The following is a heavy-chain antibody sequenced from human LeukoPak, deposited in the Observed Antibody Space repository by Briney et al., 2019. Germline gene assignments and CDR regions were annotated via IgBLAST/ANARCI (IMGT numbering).Heavy chain of an antibody. J-gene: IGHJ4*02. CDR3: AKDPILTGYYSTFDY. CDR1: GFTFSSHA. V-gene: IGHV3-23*01. CDR2: ISGSGGNT. Sequence: GGSLRLSCAASGFTFSSHAMSWVRQAPGKGLEWVSAISGSGGNTYYAASVKRRFTISRDNSKNTLYLQMNSLRAEDTAVYYCAKDPILTGYYSTFDYWGQGTLVTVSS. D-gene: IGHD3-9*01.